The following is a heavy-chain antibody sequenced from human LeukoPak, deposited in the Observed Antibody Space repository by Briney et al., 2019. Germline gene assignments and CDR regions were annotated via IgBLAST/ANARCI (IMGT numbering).Heavy chain of an antibody. V-gene: IGHV3-21*04. J-gene: IGHJ4*02. CDR1: GFTISSYS. Sequence: WGSLRLTCAASGFTISSYSMNWVRQAPGKGLEWVSSISSSSSYIYYADSVKGRFTISRDNSKNTLYLQMNSLRAEDTAVYYCAKVGFSEMEWLLYSDHWGQGTLVTVSS. D-gene: IGHD3-3*01. CDR3: AKVGFSEMEWLLYSDH. CDR2: ISSSSSYI.